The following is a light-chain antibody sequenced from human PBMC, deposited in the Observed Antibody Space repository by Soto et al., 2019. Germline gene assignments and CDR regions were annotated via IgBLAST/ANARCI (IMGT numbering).Light chain of an antibody. V-gene: IGLV2-23*01. CDR2: EGS. Sequence: QSALTQPASVSGSPGQSITISCTGTSSDVGSYNLVSWYQQHPGKAPKLMIYEGSKRPSGISNRFSGSKSGNTASLTISGLRAEDEAEYYCCSYADSSRIYVFGSGTKVTVL. J-gene: IGLJ1*01. CDR1: SSDVGSYNL. CDR3: CSYADSSRIYV.